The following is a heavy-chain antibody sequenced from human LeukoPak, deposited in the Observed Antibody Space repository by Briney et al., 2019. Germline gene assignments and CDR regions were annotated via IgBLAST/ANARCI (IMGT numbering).Heavy chain of an antibody. CDR3: ARAGSIVYYDSSGLCDY. V-gene: IGHV3-48*01. CDR2: ISSRSDTI. CDR1: GFTFNTYS. D-gene: IGHD3-22*01. Sequence: GGSLRLSCAASGFTFNTYSLNWVRQAPGKGLEWVSYISSRSDTIYYADSVKGRFTISRDNAQNSLYLQMNSLGAEDTAVYYCARAGSIVYYDSSGLCDYWGQGTLVTVSS. J-gene: IGHJ4*02.